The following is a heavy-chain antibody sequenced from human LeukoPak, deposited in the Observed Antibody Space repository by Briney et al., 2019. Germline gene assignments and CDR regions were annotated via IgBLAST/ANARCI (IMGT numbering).Heavy chain of an antibody. J-gene: IGHJ4*02. D-gene: IGHD3-10*01. V-gene: IGHV3-48*01. CDR1: GFTFSSYS. CDR3: ARATPSGSYWFDY. Sequence: PGGSLRLSCAASGFTFSSYSMNWVRQAPGKGLEWVSYISSGSSTIFYADSVKGRFTISRDNAKTSLYLQMNSLRAEDTAVYYCARATPSGSYWFDYWGQGTLVTVSS. CDR2: ISSGSSTI.